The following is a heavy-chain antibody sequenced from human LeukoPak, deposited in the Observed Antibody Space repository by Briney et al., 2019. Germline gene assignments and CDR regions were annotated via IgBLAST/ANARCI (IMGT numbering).Heavy chain of an antibody. Sequence: GGSLRLSCAASGFTFSSYGMHWVRQAPGKGLEWVAVISYDGSNKYYADSVKGRFTISRDSSKNTLYLQMNSLRAEDTAVYYCAKDTSGWYMTFDYWGQGTLVTVSS. V-gene: IGHV3-30*18. D-gene: IGHD6-19*01. CDR2: ISYDGSNK. CDR3: AKDTSGWYMTFDY. CDR1: GFTFSSYG. J-gene: IGHJ4*02.